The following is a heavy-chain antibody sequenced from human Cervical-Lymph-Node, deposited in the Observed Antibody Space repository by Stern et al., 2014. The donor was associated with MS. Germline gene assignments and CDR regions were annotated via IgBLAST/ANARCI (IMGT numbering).Heavy chain of an antibody. Sequence: VQLVESGGGVVQPGTSLRLSCATSGFTFSRYAMHWVRQAPGKGLQWLAGISYDGKNENYADSVRGRFTISRDSSKKMLYLQMDSLTIDDTAVYYCVPGSGAFDYWGQGTLVIVPP. J-gene: IGHJ4*02. CDR1: GFTFSRYA. D-gene: IGHD3-10*01. CDR3: VPGSGAFDY. V-gene: IGHV3-30*03. CDR2: ISYDGKNE.